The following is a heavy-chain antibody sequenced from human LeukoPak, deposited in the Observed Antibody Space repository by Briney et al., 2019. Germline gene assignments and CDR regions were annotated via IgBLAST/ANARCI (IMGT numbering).Heavy chain of an antibody. CDR2: MNPNSGNT. Sequence: ASVKVSCKASGYTFTSYDINWVRQATGQGLEWMGWMNPNSGNTGYAQKFQGRVTMTRNTSISTAYMELSSLRSDDTAVYYCARDSSQNYYDSSGYDTPFDYWGQGTLVTVSS. CDR1: GYTFTSYD. V-gene: IGHV1-8*01. D-gene: IGHD3-22*01. CDR3: ARDSSQNYYDSSGYDTPFDY. J-gene: IGHJ4*02.